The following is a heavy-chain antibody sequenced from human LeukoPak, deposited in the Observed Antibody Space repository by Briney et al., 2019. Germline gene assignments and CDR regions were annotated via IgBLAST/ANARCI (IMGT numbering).Heavy chain of an antibody. J-gene: IGHJ4*02. CDR2: IIPIFGTA. CDR1: GGTFSSYA. CDR3: ARDEFYDSSGYYSFDY. D-gene: IGHD3-22*01. Sequence: SVKVSCKASGGTFSSYAISCVRQAPGQGLEWMGRIIPIFGTANYAQKFQGRVTITTDESTSTAYMELSSLRSEDTAVYYRARDEFYDSSGYYSFDYWGQGTLVTVSS. V-gene: IGHV1-69*05.